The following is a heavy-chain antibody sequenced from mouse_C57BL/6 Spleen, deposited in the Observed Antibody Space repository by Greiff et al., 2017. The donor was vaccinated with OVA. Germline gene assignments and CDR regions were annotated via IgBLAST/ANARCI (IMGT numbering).Heavy chain of an antibody. CDR1: GYAFSSYW. Sequence: QVQLQQSGAELVKPGASVKISCKASGYAFSSYWMNWVKQRPGKGLAWIGQIYPGDGDTNYNGKFKGKATLTADKSSSTAYMQLSSLTSEDSAVYFCASGYDYGIYYAMDYWGQGTSVTVSS. D-gene: IGHD2-4*01. CDR2: IYPGDGDT. CDR3: ASGYDYGIYYAMDY. V-gene: IGHV1-80*01. J-gene: IGHJ4*01.